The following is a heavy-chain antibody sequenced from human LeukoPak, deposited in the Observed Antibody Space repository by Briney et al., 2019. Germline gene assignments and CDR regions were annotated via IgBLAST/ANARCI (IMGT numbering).Heavy chain of an antibody. J-gene: IGHJ4*02. V-gene: IGHV3-11*03. D-gene: IGHD2-2*01. CDR1: GFTFSDYY. Sequence: GGSLRLSCAASGFTFSDYYMSWIRQAPGKGLEWVPYISSSSSYTNYADSVKGRFTISRDNAKNSLYLQMNSLRAEDTAVYYCARQGSRNYFDYWGQGTLVTVSS. CDR3: ARQGSRNYFDY. CDR2: ISSSSSYT.